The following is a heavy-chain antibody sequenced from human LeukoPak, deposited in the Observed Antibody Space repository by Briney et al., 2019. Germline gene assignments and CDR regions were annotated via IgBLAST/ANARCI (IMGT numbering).Heavy chain of an antibody. Sequence: SETLSLTCSVSGGSISSYYWSWIRQPPGKGLEWIGYIYYSGSTNYNPSHKSRVTISVDTSKNQFSLKLSSVTAADTAVYYCARGYAGAIDAFDIWGQGTMVTVSS. CDR2: IYYSGST. CDR3: ARGYAGAIDAFDI. V-gene: IGHV4-59*01. CDR1: GGSISSYY. D-gene: IGHD7-27*01. J-gene: IGHJ3*02.